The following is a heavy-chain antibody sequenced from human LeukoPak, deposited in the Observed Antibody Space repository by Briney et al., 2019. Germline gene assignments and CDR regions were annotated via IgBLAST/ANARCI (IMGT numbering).Heavy chain of an antibody. Sequence: GGSLRLSCAASGFTFSTYWMHWVRQAPGKGLVWVSRIKYDGSMTTYGDSVKGRFTISRDNSKNTLYLQMNSLRAEGTAVYYCAKDRKGGAAAGLFDYWGQGTLVTVSS. CDR3: AKDRKGGAAAGLFDY. J-gene: IGHJ4*02. CDR1: GFTFSTYW. V-gene: IGHV3-74*01. CDR2: IKYDGSMT. D-gene: IGHD6-13*01.